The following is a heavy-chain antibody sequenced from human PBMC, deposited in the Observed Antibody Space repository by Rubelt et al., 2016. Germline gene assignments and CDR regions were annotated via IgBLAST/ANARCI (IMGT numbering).Heavy chain of an antibody. CDR3: ATTIAIRPYYFDY. CDR2: INPNSGGT. D-gene: IGHD6-6*01. V-gene: IGHV1-2*02. Sequence: QVQLVQSGAEVKKPGASVKVSCKASGYTFTGYYMHWVRQAPGQGLEWMGWINPNSGGTNYAQKVQGRVTMTRDTSISTAYMELSSLRSEDTAVYYCATTIAIRPYYFDYWGQGTLVTVSS. J-gene: IGHJ4*02. CDR1: GYTFTGYY.